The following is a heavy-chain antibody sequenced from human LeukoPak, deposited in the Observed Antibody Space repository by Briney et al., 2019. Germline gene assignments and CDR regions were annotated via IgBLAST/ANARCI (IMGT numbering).Heavy chain of an antibody. Sequence: GGSLSLSCAASGFTFSNYGMHWVRQAPGKGLEWVAHISYDGSKKYYADSVKGRFTISRDNSKNTLYLQMNSLRAEDTAVYYCATDSAPDYWGQGTLVTVSS. V-gene: IGHV3-30*03. CDR3: ATDSAPDY. CDR2: ISYDGSKK. J-gene: IGHJ4*02. CDR1: GFTFSNYG.